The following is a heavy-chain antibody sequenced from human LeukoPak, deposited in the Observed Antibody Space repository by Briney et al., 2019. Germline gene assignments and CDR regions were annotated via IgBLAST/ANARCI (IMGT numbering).Heavy chain of an antibody. D-gene: IGHD1-26*01. V-gene: IGHV1-69*05. CDR1: GGTFSSYA. CDR2: IIPIFGTA. CDR3: ARDSGSYLYFDY. Sequence: SAKVSCKASGGTFSSYAISWVRQAPGQGLEWMGGIIPIFGTANYAQKFQGRVTITTDESTSTAYMELSSLRSEDTAVYYCARDSGSYLYFDYWGQGTLVTVSS. J-gene: IGHJ4*02.